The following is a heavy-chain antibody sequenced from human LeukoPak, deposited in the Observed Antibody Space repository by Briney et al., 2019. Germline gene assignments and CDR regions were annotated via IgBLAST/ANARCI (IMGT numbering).Heavy chain of an antibody. CDR3: TNLGYTD. CDR1: GFTFSTSW. Sequence: PGGSLRLSCAASGFTFSTSWMTWARQAPGKGLEWVANIKDDGSGKYYVDSVKGRFTISRDNAKNSLYLQMNSLGVEDTAVYYCTNLGYTDWGQGTLVTVSS. V-gene: IGHV3-7*01. D-gene: IGHD5-18*01. CDR2: IKDDGSGK. J-gene: IGHJ4*02.